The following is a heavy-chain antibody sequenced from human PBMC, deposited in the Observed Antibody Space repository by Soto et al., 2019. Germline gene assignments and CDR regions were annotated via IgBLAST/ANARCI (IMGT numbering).Heavy chain of an antibody. V-gene: IGHV3-30*18. D-gene: IGHD6-6*01. J-gene: IGHJ4*02. CDR1: GFTFSNFG. CDR2: ISTDGSNK. Sequence: QVQLVESGGGVVQPGRSLRLSCAASGFTFSNFGLHWVRQAPGKGLEWVALISTDGSNKDYTDSVKGRFTISRDNSENKLYLQLNSLRTEDTVMSYCAKDSDDMRELLVWGQGTLVTVSS. CDR3: AKDSDDMRELLV.